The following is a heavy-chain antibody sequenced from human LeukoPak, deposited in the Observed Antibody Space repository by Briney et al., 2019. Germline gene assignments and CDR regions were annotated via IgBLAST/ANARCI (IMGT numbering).Heavy chain of an antibody. CDR3: ARAVWDSSGYYYDY. J-gene: IGHJ4*02. V-gene: IGHV3-21*01. D-gene: IGHD3-22*01. CDR2: ISSSSRSYI. Sequence: PGGSLRLSCAASGFTFSSYSMNWVRQAPGKGLEWVSSISSSSRSYIYYADSVKGRFTVSRDNAKNSLYLQMNSLRAEDTAIYYCARAVWDSSGYYYDYWGQGTLVTVSS. CDR1: GFTFSSYS.